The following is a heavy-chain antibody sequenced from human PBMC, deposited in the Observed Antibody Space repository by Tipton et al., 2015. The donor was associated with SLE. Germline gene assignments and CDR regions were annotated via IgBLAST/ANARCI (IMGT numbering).Heavy chain of an antibody. CDR2: IYYSGST. Sequence: LRLSCTVSGGSISSYYWSWIRQPPGKGLEWIGYIYYSGSTNYNPSPKSRVTISVDTSKNQFSLKLSSVTAADTAVYYCASVTEYSSGWSLGYWGQGTLVTVSS. CDR1: GGSISSYY. D-gene: IGHD6-19*01. CDR3: ASVTEYSSGWSLGY. J-gene: IGHJ4*02. V-gene: IGHV4-59*01.